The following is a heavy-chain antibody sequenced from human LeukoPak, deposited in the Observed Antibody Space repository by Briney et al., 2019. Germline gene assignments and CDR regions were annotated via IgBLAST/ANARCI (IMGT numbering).Heavy chain of an antibody. CDR3: ARDSYYYDSSGYYHQIDY. J-gene: IGHJ4*02. D-gene: IGHD3-22*01. CDR2: IYYSGST. CDR1: GYSISSSNW. V-gene: IGHV4-28*03. Sequence: SETLSLTCAVSGYSISSSNWWGWIRQPPGKGLEWIGYIYYSGSTNYNPSLKSRVTISVDTSKNQFSLKLSSVTAADTAVYYCARDSYYYDSSGYYHQIDYWGQGTLVIVSS.